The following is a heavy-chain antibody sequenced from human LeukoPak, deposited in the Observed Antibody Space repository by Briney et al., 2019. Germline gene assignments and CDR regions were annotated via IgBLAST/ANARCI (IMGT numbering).Heavy chain of an antibody. CDR2: ISGGGERT. D-gene: IGHD6-19*01. J-gene: IGHJ5*02. V-gene: IGHV3-23*01. Sequence: GGSLRLSCAASGIVFSNTAMNWARQSPGRGREWLSAISGGGERTFYADSVKGRFTISRDNSRNTLCLQMNNLRVDDTATYYCGKDGGQYSSGPEFDPRGQGALVIVSS. CDR3: GKDGGQYSSGPEFDP. CDR1: GIVFSNTA.